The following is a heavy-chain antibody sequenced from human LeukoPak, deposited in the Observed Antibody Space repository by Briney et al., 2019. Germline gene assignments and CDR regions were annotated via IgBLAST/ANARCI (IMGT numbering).Heavy chain of an antibody. V-gene: IGHV3-74*01. J-gene: IGHJ4*02. CDR3: ARSYYDSSALDY. D-gene: IGHD3-22*01. CDR2: INSDGRST. Sequence: GGSLRLSCAASGFTFSSYWMHWVRQAPGKGLVWVSRINSDGRSTSYADSVKGRFTISRDNAKNTLYLQMNSLRAEDTAVYYCARSYYDSSALDYWGQGTLVTVSS. CDR1: GFTFSSYW.